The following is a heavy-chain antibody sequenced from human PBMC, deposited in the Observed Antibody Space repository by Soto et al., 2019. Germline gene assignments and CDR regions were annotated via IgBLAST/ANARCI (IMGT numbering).Heavy chain of an antibody. CDR3: SRVEYVTSSPIG. J-gene: IGHJ4*02. V-gene: IGHV3-73*01. CDR1: GLSLSGSV. Sequence: PCGSLGLCCAASGLSLSGSVIDWVRKASGKGLEWVARIKTKSNGYTTTYAASVKGRFTISRDDSKNMAYLQMNGLKTEDTAMYYCSRVEYVTSSPIGWGQGTLVTVPS. D-gene: IGHD6-6*01. CDR2: IKTKSNGYTT.